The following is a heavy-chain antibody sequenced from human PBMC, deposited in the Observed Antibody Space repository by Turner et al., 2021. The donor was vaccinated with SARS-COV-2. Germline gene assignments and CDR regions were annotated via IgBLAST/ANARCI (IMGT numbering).Heavy chain of an antibody. V-gene: IGHV3-23*01. J-gene: IGHJ4*02. CDR3: ARDGQSITMVRGVISPPFDY. Sequence: EVQLLESGGGLVQPGGSLRLSCAASRFTFSSYAMSWVRQAPGKGLEWVSAISGSGGSTFYADSVKGRFTISRDNSKNTLYLQMNSLRAEDTAVYYCARDGQSITMVRGVISPPFDYWGQGTLVTVSS. CDR2: ISGSGGST. CDR1: RFTFSSYA. D-gene: IGHD3-10*01.